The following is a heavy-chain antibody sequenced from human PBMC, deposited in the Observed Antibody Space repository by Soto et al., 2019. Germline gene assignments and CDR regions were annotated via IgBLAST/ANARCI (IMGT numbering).Heavy chain of an antibody. CDR2: IIPIFGTA. D-gene: IGHD2-2*01. V-gene: IGHV1-69*13. Sequence: EASVKVSCKASGGTFSSYAISWVRQAPGRGLEWMGGIIPIFGTANYAQKFQGRVTITADESTSTAYMELSSLRSEDTAVYYCAKDHFPMPRFDYWGQGTLVTVSS. J-gene: IGHJ4*02. CDR3: AKDHFPMPRFDY. CDR1: GGTFSSYA.